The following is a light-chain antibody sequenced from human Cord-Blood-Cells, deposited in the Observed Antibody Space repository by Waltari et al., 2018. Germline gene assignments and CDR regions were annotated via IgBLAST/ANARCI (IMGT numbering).Light chain of an antibody. CDR1: SSNIGSNT. V-gene: IGLV1-44*01. J-gene: IGLJ3*02. Sequence: QSVLTQPPSASGTPGQRVTISCSGSSSNIGSNTVNWYQQRPGTAPKLLIYSNNQGPAGVPDRFSGSKSGTSASLAISGLQSEDEADYYCAAWDDSLNGRVFGGGTKLTVL. CDR3: AAWDDSLNGRV. CDR2: SNN.